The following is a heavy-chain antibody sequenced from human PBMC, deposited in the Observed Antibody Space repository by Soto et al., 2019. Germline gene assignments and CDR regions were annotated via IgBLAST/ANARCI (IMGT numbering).Heavy chain of an antibody. CDR2: IYYRGNT. V-gene: IGHV4-59*01. CDR1: GDSISSYH. CDR3: ARAIYDSSGYFDY. Sequence: SETLSLTCTVSGDSISSYHWSWIRQPPGKGLEWIGYIYYRGNTNYNPSLKSRVTISVDTSKNQFSLKLNSVTAADTAMYYCARAIYDSSGYFDYWGQGTLVTVSS. D-gene: IGHD3-22*01. J-gene: IGHJ4*02.